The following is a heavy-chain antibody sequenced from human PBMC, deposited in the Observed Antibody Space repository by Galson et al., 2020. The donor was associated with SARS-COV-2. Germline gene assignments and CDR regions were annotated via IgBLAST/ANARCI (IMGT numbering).Heavy chain of an antibody. CDR2: IYYTGSA. D-gene: IGHD5-12*01. V-gene: IGHV4-39*01. CDR3: VSQLVRDGYNS. Sequence: ETSETLSLTCAVSGDSISNSAYYWVWLRPPPGKGLEWVASIYYTGSAYYNPSLRGRVTISIDTSENQLPLKMSSGTAADTAVYYCVSQLVRDGYNSWGQGTLVTVSS. CDR1: GDSISNSAYY. J-gene: IGHJ5*02.